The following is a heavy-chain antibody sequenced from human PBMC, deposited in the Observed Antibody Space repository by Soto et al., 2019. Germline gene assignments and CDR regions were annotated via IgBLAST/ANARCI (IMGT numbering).Heavy chain of an antibody. CDR3: ARGAMAGNEVPGD. CDR2: INLDGSEK. D-gene: IGHD1-1*01. Sequence: EGQLVESGGGLVQPGGSLRLSCPVSGFTFRSYWMTWVRRAPGKGLEWVANINLDGSEKYYVDAVKGRFTISRDNAKNSLHLDLLDLRANDTAVDYCARGAMAGNEVPGDWGQGTTVTVSS. CDR1: GFTFRSYW. J-gene: IGHJ6*02. V-gene: IGHV3-7*04.